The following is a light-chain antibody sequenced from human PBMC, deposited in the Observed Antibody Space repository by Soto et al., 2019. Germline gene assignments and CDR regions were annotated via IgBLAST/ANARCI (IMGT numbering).Light chain of an antibody. V-gene: IGKV3-15*01. CDR3: PQYDQWWT. CDR2: GAS. CDR1: QSVNTN. Sequence: EIVMTQSPATLSVSPGERATFSCRASQSVNTNLAWYQLKPGQAPRLLVYGASIRATGIPARFSGSGSGTEYYLTISSLQSEDLGVYLCPQYDQWWTFCQGAKVDIK. J-gene: IGKJ1*01.